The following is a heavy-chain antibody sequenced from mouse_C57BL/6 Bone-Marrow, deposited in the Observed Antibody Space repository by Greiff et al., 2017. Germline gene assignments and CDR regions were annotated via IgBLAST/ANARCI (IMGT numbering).Heavy chain of an antibody. CDR3: TNSGPMGRSFDD. V-gene: IGHV1-55*01. Sequence: QVQLQQPGAELVKPGASVKMSCTASGYTFTSYWITWVKQRPGQGLEWIGDIYPTSGRTNYNEKFKSKAILTVNPSSNTAYMQPSRLTCEVSAVFSCTNSGPMGRSFDDWGQGTTLTVSS. J-gene: IGHJ2*01. D-gene: IGHD4-1*01. CDR2: IYPTSGRT. CDR1: GYTFTSYW.